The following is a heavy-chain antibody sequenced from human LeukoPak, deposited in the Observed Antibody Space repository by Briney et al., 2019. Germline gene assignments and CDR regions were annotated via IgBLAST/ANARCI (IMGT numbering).Heavy chain of an antibody. J-gene: IGHJ4*02. CDR1: RFTFSSYA. V-gene: IGHV3-23*01. CDR3: AKSSYYDSSGFYREYYFDY. Sequence: PGGSLRLSCAASRFTFSSYAMSWVRQAPGKGLEWVSSISGSGGSTYYADSVKGRFTISRDNSKNTLYLQVNSLRAEDTAVYYCAKSSYYDSSGFYREYYFDYWGQGTLVTVSS. D-gene: IGHD3-22*01. CDR2: ISGSGGST.